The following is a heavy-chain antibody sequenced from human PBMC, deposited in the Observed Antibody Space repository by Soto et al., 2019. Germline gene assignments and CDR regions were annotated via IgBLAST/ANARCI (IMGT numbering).Heavy chain of an antibody. Sequence: QVQLVQSGAEVKKPGASVKVSCKVSGYTLSYLSMHWVRQAPGKGLEWMGGHDVDHGKTIYGQKVQGRVTITEDKTTVTVYMEKSRLTSEDTAVCLCAGAYCYGGSSYSAWNCGFEPWGQGTLVTVSS. CDR3: AGAYCYGGSSYSAWNCGFEP. J-gene: IGHJ5*02. CDR2: HDVDHGKT. CDR1: GYTLSYLS. V-gene: IGHV1-24*01. D-gene: IGHD1-7*01.